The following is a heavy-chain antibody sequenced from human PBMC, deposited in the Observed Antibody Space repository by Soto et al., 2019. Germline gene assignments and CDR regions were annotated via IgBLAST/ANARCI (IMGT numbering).Heavy chain of an antibody. CDR2: LSYDRSNK. CDR1: GFTFSTYA. Sequence: GGSLRLSCAASGFTFSTYAMHWVRQAPGKGLEWVAVLSYDRSNKYYADSVKGRFTISRDNSKNTLYLQMNSLRAEDTAVYYCARVVPAAMYYYYGMDVWGQGTTVTVSS. J-gene: IGHJ6*02. V-gene: IGHV3-30*03. CDR3: ARVVPAAMYYYYGMDV. D-gene: IGHD2-2*01.